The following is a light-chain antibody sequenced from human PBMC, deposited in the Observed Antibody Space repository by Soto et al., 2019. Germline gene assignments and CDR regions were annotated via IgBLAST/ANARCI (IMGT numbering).Light chain of an antibody. CDR1: QTTNKNY. V-gene: IGKV3-20*01. CDR3: QQFGDSPQT. Sequence: EILLTQSPSTLSSSAGERATLTCRASQTTNKNYFAWYQQKPRQAPRLLIYGASNRATGVPDRFSGSGSGTDFTLTINRLEPEDFAVYYCQQFGDSPQTFGGGTKVEVK. J-gene: IGKJ4*02. CDR2: GAS.